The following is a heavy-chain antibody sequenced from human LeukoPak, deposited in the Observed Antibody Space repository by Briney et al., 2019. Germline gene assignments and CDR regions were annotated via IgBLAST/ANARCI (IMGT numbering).Heavy chain of an antibody. CDR2: ISRSGGTI. Sequence: GGSLRLSCAASGFTFSTYEMNWVRRAPGKGLEWVAYISRSGGTIYYADSVKGRFTISRDNAKNSLYLQMNSLRAEDTAVYYCAGYKPFWYFDYWGQGTPVTVSS. CDR1: GFTFSTYE. CDR3: AGYKPFWYFDY. J-gene: IGHJ4*02. V-gene: IGHV3-48*03. D-gene: IGHD2-2*02.